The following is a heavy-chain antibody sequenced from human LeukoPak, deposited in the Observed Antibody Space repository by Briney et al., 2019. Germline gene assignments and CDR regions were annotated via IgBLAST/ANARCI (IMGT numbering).Heavy chain of an antibody. V-gene: IGHV3-30*18. CDR3: ANYGSVHYFAY. CDR1: GFTFSNYG. Sequence: PGRSLRLSCAASGFTFSNYGMHWVRQAPGKGLEWVALISYDGSNKYYADSVKGRFTISRDNSKNTLYLQMISLRAEDTAVYCCANYGSVHYFAYWGQGTMHSVSS. CDR2: ISYDGSNK. J-gene: IGHJ4*02. D-gene: IGHD3-10*01.